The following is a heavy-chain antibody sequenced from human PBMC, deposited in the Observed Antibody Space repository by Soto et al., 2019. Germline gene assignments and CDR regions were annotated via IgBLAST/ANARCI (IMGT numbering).Heavy chain of an antibody. J-gene: IGHJ4*02. CDR3: ARGRSYSSSSRGYFDY. D-gene: IGHD6-6*01. CDR2: INAGNGNT. CDR1: GYTFTSYA. V-gene: IGHV1-3*05. Sequence: QVQLVQSGAEEKKPGASVKVSCKASGYTFTSYAMHWVRQAPGQRLEWRGWINAGNGNTKYSQKFQGRVTITRDTSASTAYMELSSLRSEDTAVYYCARGRSYSSSSRGYFDYWGQGTLVTVSS.